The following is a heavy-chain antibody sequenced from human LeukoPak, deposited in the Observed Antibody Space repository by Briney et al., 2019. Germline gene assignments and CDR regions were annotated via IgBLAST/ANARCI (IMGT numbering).Heavy chain of an antibody. V-gene: IGHV4-59*01. CDR2: MYYSGSA. Sequence: SETLSLTCTVSGGPINSYYWSWIRQPPGKGLELIGYMYYSGSANYNPSLKSRVTISVDTSKNQFSLKLSSVTAADTAVYFCARWYWYMDVWGKGTTVTVSS. CDR3: ARWYWYMDV. CDR1: GGPINSYY. J-gene: IGHJ6*03. D-gene: IGHD1-14*01.